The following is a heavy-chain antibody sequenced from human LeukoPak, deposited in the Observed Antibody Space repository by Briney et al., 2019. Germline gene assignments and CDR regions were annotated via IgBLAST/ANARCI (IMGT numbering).Heavy chain of an antibody. D-gene: IGHD3-9*01. CDR1: GYTFTGYY. Sequence: ASVKVSCKASGYTFTGYYMHWVRQAPGQGLEWMGWINPNSGGTNYAQKFQGRVTMTRDMSISTAYMELSRLRSDDTAVYYCATYNILTGYYPSPSKYYFDYWGQGTLVTVSS. V-gene: IGHV1-2*02. CDR3: ATYNILTGYYPSPSKYYFDY. J-gene: IGHJ4*02. CDR2: INPNSGGT.